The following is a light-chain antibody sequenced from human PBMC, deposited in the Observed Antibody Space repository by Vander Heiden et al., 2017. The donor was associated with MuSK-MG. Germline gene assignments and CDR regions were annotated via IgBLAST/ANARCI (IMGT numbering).Light chain of an antibody. Sequence: DVQMTQSPSTLSAYVGDRVTITCRASQNVRSWLAWFQQKPGKAPKLLIYQASHLESGVPSRFSASGSETEFTLTISSLLPDDLTTYYCQQDKIDPSTFGQGTNLEI. V-gene: IGKV1-5*03. J-gene: IGKJ2*01. CDR1: QNVRSW. CDR3: QQDKIDPST. CDR2: QAS.